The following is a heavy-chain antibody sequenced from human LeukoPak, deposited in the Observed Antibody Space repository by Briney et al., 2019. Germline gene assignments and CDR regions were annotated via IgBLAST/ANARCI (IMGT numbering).Heavy chain of an antibody. CDR3: ARDVWGHDAFDI. CDR2: INPNSGGT. V-gene: IGHV1-2*02. Sequence: ASVKVSCKASGYTFTCYYMHWVRQAPGQGLEWMGWINPNSGGTNYAQKFQGRVTMTRDTSISTAYMELSRLRSDDTAVYYCARDVWGHDAFDIWGQGTMVTVSS. D-gene: IGHD3-16*01. CDR1: GYTFTCYY. J-gene: IGHJ3*02.